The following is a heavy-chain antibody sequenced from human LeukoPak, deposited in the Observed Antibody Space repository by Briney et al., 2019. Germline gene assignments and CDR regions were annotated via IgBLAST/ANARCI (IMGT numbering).Heavy chain of an antibody. D-gene: IGHD6-13*01. Sequence: GASVKVSCKASGYTFTSYYMHWVRQAPGQGLEWMGIINPSGGSTSYAQKFQGRVTMTRGTSTSTVYMELSSLRSEDTAVYYCAREGAAGTSYYYYGMDVWGQGTTVTVSS. V-gene: IGHV1-46*01. CDR3: AREGAAGTSYYYYGMDV. CDR2: INPSGGST. CDR1: GYTFTSYY. J-gene: IGHJ6*02.